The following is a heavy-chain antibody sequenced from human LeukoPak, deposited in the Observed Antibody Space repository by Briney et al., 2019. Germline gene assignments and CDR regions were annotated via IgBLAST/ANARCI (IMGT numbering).Heavy chain of an antibody. J-gene: IGHJ6*02. Sequence: SETLSLTCTVSGGSISGSYWSWIRQPPGKGLEWIGYIYYTETYYNPSLKSRVTISLDSSKNQFSLKLRFVTAADTAVYYCARTQGWGTVRTGYYFGMDVWGQGTTVTVSS. CDR1: GGSISGSY. D-gene: IGHD4-11*01. V-gene: IGHV4-59*08. CDR2: IYYTET. CDR3: ARTQGWGTVRTGYYFGMDV.